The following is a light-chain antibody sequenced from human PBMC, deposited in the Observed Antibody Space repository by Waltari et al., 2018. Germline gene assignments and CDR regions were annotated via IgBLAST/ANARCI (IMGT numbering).Light chain of an antibody. V-gene: IGLV2-8*01. Sequence: QSALTQPPSPSGAPGQSVAIACPGTSSEVCGYNDVSWYQQHPGKAPNLMLYEVSQRPSGVPDRFSGSKSGNTASLTVSGLQAEDDADYYCSSYAGSNNYVFGTGTKVTVL. CDR1: SSEVCGYND. J-gene: IGLJ1*01. CDR3: SSYAGSNNYV. CDR2: EVS.